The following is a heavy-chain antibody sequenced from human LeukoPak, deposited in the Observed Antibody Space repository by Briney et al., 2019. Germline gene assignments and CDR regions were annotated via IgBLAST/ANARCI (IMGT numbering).Heavy chain of an antibody. J-gene: IGHJ4*02. V-gene: IGHV5-51*01. D-gene: IGHD1-1*01. CDR1: GYSFTSYW. Sequence: GESLKISCKGSGYSFTSYWIGWVRQVPGKGLEWMGSIYPGDSDTRYNPSFQGQVTISADKSIKTAYLQWSSLKASDTAIYYCARRGGGSTGGFYFDYWGQGSLVTVSS. CDR2: IYPGDSDT. CDR3: ARRGGGSTGGFYFDY.